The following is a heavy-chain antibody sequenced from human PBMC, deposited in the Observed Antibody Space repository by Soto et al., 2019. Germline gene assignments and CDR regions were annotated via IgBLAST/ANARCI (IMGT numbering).Heavy chain of an antibody. CDR3: ARAGGMLSLNYYYYGMDV. J-gene: IGHJ6*02. V-gene: IGHV4-30-4*01. Sequence: SETLSLTCTVSGGSISSGDYYWSWIRQPPGKGLEWIGYIYYSGSTYYNPSLKSRVTISVDTSKNQFPLKLSSVTAADTAVYYCARAGGMLSLNYYYYGMDVWGQGTTVTVSS. CDR2: IYYSGST. D-gene: IGHD2-8*01. CDR1: GGSISSGDYY.